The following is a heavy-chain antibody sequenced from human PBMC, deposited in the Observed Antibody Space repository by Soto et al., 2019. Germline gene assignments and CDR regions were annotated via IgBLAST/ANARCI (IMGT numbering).Heavy chain of an antibody. V-gene: IGHV3-33*01. D-gene: IGHD5-12*01. CDR3: ARDLPVATIDY. J-gene: IGHJ4*02. Sequence: GGSLRLSCAASGFTFSSYGMHWVRQAPGKGLEWVAVIWYDGSNKYYADSVKGRFTISRDNSKNTLYLQMNSLRAEDTAVYYCARDLPVATIDYWGQGTLVTVSS. CDR1: GFTFSSYG. CDR2: IWYDGSNK.